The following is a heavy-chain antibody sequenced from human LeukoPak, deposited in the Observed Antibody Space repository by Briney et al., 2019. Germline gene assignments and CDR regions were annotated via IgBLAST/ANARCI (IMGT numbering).Heavy chain of an antibody. V-gene: IGHV3-23*01. J-gene: IGHJ5*02. D-gene: IGHD2-2*01. CDR2: ISGSGGST. Sequence: GGSLRLSCAASGFTFSSYAMSWVRQAPGKGLEWVSAISGSGGSTYYADSVKGRFTISRDNSKNTLYLQMNSLRAEDTAVYYCAKDGTVVVPAAKRRVNWFDLWGQGTLVTVSS. CDR3: AKDGTVVVPAAKRRVNWFDL. CDR1: GFTFSSYA.